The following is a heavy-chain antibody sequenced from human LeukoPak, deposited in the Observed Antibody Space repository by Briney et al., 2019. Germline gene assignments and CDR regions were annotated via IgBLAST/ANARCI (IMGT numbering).Heavy chain of an antibody. V-gene: IGHV3-66*01. J-gene: IGHJ6*02. CDR3: ARDDGSSWPGDYYYGMDV. Sequence: GGSLRLSCAASGFTVSSNYMSWVRQAPGKGLEWVSVIYSGGSTYYADSVKGRFTISRDNSKNTLYLQMNSLRAEDTAVYYCARDDGSSWPGDYYYGMDVWGQGTTVTVSS. CDR1: GFTVSSNY. D-gene: IGHD6-13*01. CDR2: IYSGGST.